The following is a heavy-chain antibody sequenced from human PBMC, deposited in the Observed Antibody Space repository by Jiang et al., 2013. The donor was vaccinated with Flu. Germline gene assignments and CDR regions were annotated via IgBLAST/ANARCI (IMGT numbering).Heavy chain of an antibody. CDR3: ARSNVDMDTAMVTYFDL. CDR1: GYTFTSYY. Sequence: SGAEVKTPGSSVKVSCKASGYTFTSYYMHWVRQAPGQGLEWMGIINPSGGSTSYAQKFQGRVTMTRDTSTSTVYMELSSLRSEDTAVYYCARSNVDMDTAMVTYFDLWGRGTLVTVSS. CDR2: INPSGGST. D-gene: IGHD5-18*01. J-gene: IGHJ2*01. V-gene: IGHV1-46*03.